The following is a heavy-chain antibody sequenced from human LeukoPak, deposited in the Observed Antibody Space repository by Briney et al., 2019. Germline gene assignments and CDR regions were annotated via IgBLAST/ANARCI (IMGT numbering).Heavy chain of an antibody. CDR3: ARDLGLYWYFDL. Sequence: GGSLRLSCAASGFIFSSYWMHWVRQVPGKGLEWVSLIYSGGSTYYADSLKGRFSISRDNSKNTLYLQMNSLRAEDTAVYYCARDLGLYWYFDLWGRGTLVTVSS. CDR1: GFIFSSYW. D-gene: IGHD7-27*01. J-gene: IGHJ2*01. V-gene: IGHV3-66*01. CDR2: IYSGGST.